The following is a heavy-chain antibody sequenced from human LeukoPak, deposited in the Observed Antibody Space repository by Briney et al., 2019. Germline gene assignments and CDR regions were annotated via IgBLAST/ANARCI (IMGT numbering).Heavy chain of an antibody. CDR3: ARWGGHCTSGLCYYFDC. V-gene: IGHV3-53*05. J-gene: IGHJ4*02. Sequence: GGSLRLSCAASGFTVSSNYMSWVRQAPGKGLEWVSIIYSGGSTYYADSVKGRFTISRDNSKNTLYLQMNSLRSDDTAVYYCARWGGHCTSGLCYYFDCWGQGTLVTVSS. D-gene: IGHD2-8*01. CDR1: GFTVSSNY. CDR2: IYSGGST.